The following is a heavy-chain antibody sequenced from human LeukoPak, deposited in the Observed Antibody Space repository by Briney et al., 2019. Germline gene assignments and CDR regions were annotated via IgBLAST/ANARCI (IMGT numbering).Heavy chain of an antibody. V-gene: IGHV3-9*02. CDR1: GFTSDAYA. Sequence: SPSLSRAVSGFTSDAYAMHWVRQAPGKGREWGSGISWNRGSIGYADSVKGRFTISRDNAKNSLYLQMNSLRAEDMALYYCAKGYSSGWRYFDYWGQGTLVTVSS. CDR3: AKGYSSGWRYFDY. D-gene: IGHD6-19*01. CDR2: ISWNRGSI. J-gene: IGHJ4*02.